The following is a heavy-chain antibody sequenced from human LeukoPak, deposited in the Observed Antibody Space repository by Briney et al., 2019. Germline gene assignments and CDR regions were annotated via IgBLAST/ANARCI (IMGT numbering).Heavy chain of an antibody. CDR2: VKTKADGGTT. V-gene: IGHV3-15*01. D-gene: IGHD3/OR15-3a*01. Sequence: GGSLSLSCAGSGFTFSTAWMIWLRQAPGKGLEWVGRVKTKADGGTTDYAAPVTGRFNITRDDSKNTVHLQMNSLKTEDAAVYYCTTEDFWGQGTLVTVSS. CDR3: TTEDF. J-gene: IGHJ3*01. CDR1: GFTFSTAW.